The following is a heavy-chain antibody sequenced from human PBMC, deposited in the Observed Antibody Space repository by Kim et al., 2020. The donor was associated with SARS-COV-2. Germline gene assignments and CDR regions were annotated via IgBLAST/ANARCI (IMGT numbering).Heavy chain of an antibody. CDR3: ARGSPAAYT. CDR2: VYSTGTN. D-gene: IGHD1-1*01. Sequence: SETLSLTCTVSGGSISGHYWSWVRQPPGKKLEWIGYVYSTGTNGYNPSLGSRVSISLDSSKNQFSLNLTSMTAADTATYFCARGSPAAYTWGQGILVAVSS. CDR1: GGSISGHY. J-gene: IGHJ5*02. V-gene: IGHV4-59*11.